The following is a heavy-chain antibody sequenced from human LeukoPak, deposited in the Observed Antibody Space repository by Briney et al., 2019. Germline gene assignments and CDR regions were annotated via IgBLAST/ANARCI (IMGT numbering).Heavy chain of an antibody. D-gene: IGHD3-22*01. CDR1: GFTFGKYA. CDR3: TRLGITLYYHSSGYYAGAFDI. Sequence: GGSLRLSCTASGFTFGKYALSWVRQAPGKGLEWVGLISSTAYGVTTAYAASVACSFTISRDDSKSIAYLQMYSLKTEDTAVYYCTRLGITLYYHSSGYYAGAFDIWGQGTLVTASS. J-gene: IGHJ3*02. V-gene: IGHV3-49*04. CDR2: ISSTAYGVTT.